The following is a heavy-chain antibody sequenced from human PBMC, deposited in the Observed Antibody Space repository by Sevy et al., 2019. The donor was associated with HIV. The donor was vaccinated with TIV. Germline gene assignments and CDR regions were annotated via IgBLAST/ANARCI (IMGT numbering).Heavy chain of an antibody. CDR3: ARAESIAARRFFDY. J-gene: IGHJ4*02. Sequence: SETLSLTCTVSGGSISSYYGSWIRQPPGKGLEWIGYIYYSGSTNYNPSLKSRVTISVDTSKNQFSLKLSSVTAADTAVYYCARAESIAARRFFDYWGQGTLVTVSS. V-gene: IGHV4-59*01. D-gene: IGHD6-6*01. CDR1: GGSISSYY. CDR2: IYYSGST.